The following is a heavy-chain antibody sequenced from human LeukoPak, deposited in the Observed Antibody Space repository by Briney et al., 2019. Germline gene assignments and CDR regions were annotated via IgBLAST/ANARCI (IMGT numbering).Heavy chain of an antibody. J-gene: IGHJ4*02. Sequence: ASVKVSCKVSGYTLTELSMHWVRQAPGKGLEWMGGFDPEDGETIYAQKFQGRVTMTEDTSTDTAYMELSSLRSEDTAVYYCAAVANYYDSSGYRGVWGQGTLVTVSS. CDR1: GYTLTELS. V-gene: IGHV1-24*01. CDR2: FDPEDGET. CDR3: AAVANYYDSSGYRGV. D-gene: IGHD3-22*01.